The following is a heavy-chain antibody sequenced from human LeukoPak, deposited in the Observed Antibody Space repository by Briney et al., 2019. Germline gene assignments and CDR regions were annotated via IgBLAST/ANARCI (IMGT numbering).Heavy chain of an antibody. D-gene: IGHD4-17*01. CDR1: GFTFSSYG. J-gene: IGHJ4*02. CDR2: ISGSGGST. Sequence: PGGSLRLSCAASGFTFSSYGMHWVRQAPGKGLEWVSAISGSGGSTYYADSVKGRFTISRDNSKNTLYLQMNSLRAEDTAVYYCASSFMTTVTSDLFDYWGQGTLVTVSS. CDR3: ASSFMTTVTSDLFDY. V-gene: IGHV3-23*01.